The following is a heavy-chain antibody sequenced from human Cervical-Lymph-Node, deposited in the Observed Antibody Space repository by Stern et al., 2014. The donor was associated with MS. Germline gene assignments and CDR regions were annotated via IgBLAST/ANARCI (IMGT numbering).Heavy chain of an antibody. CDR3: TTDHFS. V-gene: IGHV3-15*01. CDR1: GFSVSDAW. J-gene: IGHJ5*02. Sequence: EDQLVESGGGLVKPGGSLRLSCAASGFSVSDAWMAWARQVPGKGLEYLGRIRSKTDGGTIDYAAPVKGRFIISRDDSENTLYMQMNSLKTEDTAVYYCTTDHFSWGQGTLVTVSS. CDR2: IRSKTDGGTI.